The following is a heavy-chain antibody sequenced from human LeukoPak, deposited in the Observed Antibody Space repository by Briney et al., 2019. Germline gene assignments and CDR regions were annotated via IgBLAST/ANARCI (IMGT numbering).Heavy chain of an antibody. Sequence: GSSVKDTCKASGGTFSSYAISWVRQPPGQGLEWMGRIIPILGIANYAQKFKGRVTITADKSTSTAYMELSSLRSEDTAVYYCARASTAMVTSYWGQGTLVTVSS. CDR1: GGTFSSYA. CDR3: ARASTAMVTSY. V-gene: IGHV1-69*04. D-gene: IGHD5-18*01. J-gene: IGHJ4*02. CDR2: IIPILGIA.